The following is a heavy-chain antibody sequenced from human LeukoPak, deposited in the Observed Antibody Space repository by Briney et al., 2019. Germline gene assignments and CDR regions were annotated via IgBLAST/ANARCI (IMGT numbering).Heavy chain of an antibody. V-gene: IGHV4-59*01. D-gene: IGHD6-19*01. J-gene: IGHJ4*02. CDR1: GGSISSYY. CDR3: ARFIAVAGTAIFDY. Sequence: SETLSLTCTVSGGSISSYYWSWIRQPPGKGLEWIGYIYYSGSTNYNPSLKCRVTISVDTSKNQFSLKLSSVTAADTAVYYCARFIAVAGTAIFDYWGQGTLVTVSS. CDR2: IYYSGST.